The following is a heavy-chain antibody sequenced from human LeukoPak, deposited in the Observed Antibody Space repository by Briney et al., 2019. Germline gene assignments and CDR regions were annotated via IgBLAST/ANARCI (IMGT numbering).Heavy chain of an antibody. CDR3: AKDMVRGGYYYYAMDV. D-gene: IGHD3-10*01. CDR1: GFTFSSYW. J-gene: IGHJ6*02. Sequence: GGSLRLSCAASGFTFSSYWMSWVRQAPGKGLEWVSGISWNSGSIGYAESVKGRFTISRDNAKNSLYLQMNSLRAEDTALYYCAKDMVRGGYYYYAMDVWGQGTTVTVSS. CDR2: ISWNSGSI. V-gene: IGHV3-9*01.